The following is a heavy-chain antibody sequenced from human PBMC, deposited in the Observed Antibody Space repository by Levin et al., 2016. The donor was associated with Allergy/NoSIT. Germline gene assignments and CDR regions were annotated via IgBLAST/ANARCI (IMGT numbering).Heavy chain of an antibody. J-gene: IGHJ5*02. CDR3: ARSNYYDSSGYYP. Sequence: WIRQPPGKGLEWIGEINHSGSTNYNPSLKSRVTISVDTSKNQFSLKLSSVTAADTAVYYCARSNYYDSSGYYPWGQGTLVTVSS. D-gene: IGHD3-22*01. CDR2: INHSGST. V-gene: IGHV4-34*01.